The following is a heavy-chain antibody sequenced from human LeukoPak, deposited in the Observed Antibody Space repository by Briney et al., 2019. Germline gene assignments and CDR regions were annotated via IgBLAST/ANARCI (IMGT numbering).Heavy chain of an antibody. J-gene: IGHJ4*02. Sequence: GGSLRLSCAVSGVNLNKAWMSWVRQAPGKGLERVGRVKSNTDGGTTDYAAPVKDRFNISRHDSKTTLYLQMNSLKTEDTAVYYCTTGVGRSDFDYWGQGTLVTVSS. CDR3: TTGVGRSDFDY. D-gene: IGHD1-26*01. V-gene: IGHV3-15*01. CDR2: VKSNTDGGTT. CDR1: GVNLNKAW.